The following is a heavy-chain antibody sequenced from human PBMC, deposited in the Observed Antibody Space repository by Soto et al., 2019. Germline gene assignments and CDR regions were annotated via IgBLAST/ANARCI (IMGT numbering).Heavy chain of an antibody. CDR1: GFTFSSYG. J-gene: IGHJ6*02. CDR3: ARNFDVVVPAAMFHYYYGMDV. D-gene: IGHD2-2*01. V-gene: IGHV3-33*01. Sequence: QVQLVESGGGVVQPGRSLRLSCAASGFTFSSYGMHWVRQAPGKGLEWVAVIWYDGSNKYYADSVKGRFTISRDNSKNTLYLQMNSLRAEDTAVYYCARNFDVVVPAAMFHYYYGMDVWGQGTTVTVSS. CDR2: IWYDGSNK.